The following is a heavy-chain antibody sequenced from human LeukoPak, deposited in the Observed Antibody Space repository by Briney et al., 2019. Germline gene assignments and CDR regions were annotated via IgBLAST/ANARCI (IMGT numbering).Heavy chain of an antibody. D-gene: IGHD1-1*01. CDR3: AKTREERFEGWFDP. Sequence: GGSLRLSCAASGFAVSSNYMSWVRQAPGKGLEWVSLIYRGDSTYYADSVKGRFTISRDNSKNTLYLQMNSLRAEDTAVYYCAKTREERFEGWFDPWGQGTLVTVSS. V-gene: IGHV3-53*01. J-gene: IGHJ5*02. CDR2: IYRGDST. CDR1: GFAVSSNY.